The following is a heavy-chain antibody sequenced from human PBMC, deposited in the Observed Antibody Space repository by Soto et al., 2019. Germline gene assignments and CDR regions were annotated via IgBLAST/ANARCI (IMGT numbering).Heavy chain of an antibody. CDR3: ARQLGRGYYYAFDY. CDR1: GGSISSSSYY. V-gene: IGHV4-39*01. J-gene: IGHJ4*02. CDR2: IYYSGST. Sequence: SETLSLTCTVSGGSISSSSYYWGWIRQPPGKGLEWIGSIYYSGSTYYNPSLKSRVTIPVDTSKNQFSLKLSSVTAADTAVYYCARQLGRGYYYAFDYWGPGTLVTVSS. D-gene: IGHD3-22*01.